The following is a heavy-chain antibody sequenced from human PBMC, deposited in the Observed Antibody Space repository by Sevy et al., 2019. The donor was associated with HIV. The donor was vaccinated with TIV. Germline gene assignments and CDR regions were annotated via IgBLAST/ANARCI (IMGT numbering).Heavy chain of an antibody. CDR2: RFYSGSI. J-gene: IGHJ4*02. Sequence: SETLSLTCTVSGGSVSTDSYYWSWIRQPPGKGLEWIGYRFYSGSINYNPSLKSRVTISLDTSKNQFSLKLSSVTAADTAVHYCARCRSPYGDYATGSVDYWGQGALVTVSS. D-gene: IGHD4-17*01. V-gene: IGHV4-61*01. CDR3: ARCRSPYGDYATGSVDY. CDR1: GGSVSTDSYY.